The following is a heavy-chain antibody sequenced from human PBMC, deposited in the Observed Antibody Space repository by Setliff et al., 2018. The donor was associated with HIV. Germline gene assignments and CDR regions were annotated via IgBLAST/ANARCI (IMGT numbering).Heavy chain of an antibody. V-gene: IGHV3-74*01. J-gene: IGHJ4*02. CDR1: GFTLTSSW. Sequence: GGSLRLSCSVSGFTLTSSWIHWVRQAPGKGLVWVSRFRGDDRTTNYADSVKGRFTFSTDNALNTVFLQMDALRAEDAAVYYCARALFGSDSLLDSWGQGTLVTVSS. CDR3: ARALFGSDSLLDS. CDR2: FRGDDRTT. D-gene: IGHD3-3*01.